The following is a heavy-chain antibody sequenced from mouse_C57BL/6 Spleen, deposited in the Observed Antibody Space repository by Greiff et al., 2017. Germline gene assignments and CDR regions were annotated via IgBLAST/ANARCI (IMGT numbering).Heavy chain of an antibody. CDR3: ARWYYD. J-gene: IGHJ2*01. CDR2: INPNNGGT. Sequence: EVKLQQSGPELVKPGASVKISCKASGYTFTDYYMNWVKQSHGKSLEWIGDINPNNGGTSYNQKFKGKATLTVDKSSSTAYMELRSLTSEDSAVXYCARWYYDWGKGTTLTVSS. V-gene: IGHV1-26*01. D-gene: IGHD1-1*01. CDR1: GYTFTDYY.